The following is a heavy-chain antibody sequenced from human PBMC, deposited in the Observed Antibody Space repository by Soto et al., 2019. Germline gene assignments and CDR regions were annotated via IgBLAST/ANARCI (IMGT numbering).Heavy chain of an antibody. D-gene: IGHD5-18*01. Sequence: QVHLEQSGAEVRKPGSSVKVSCTTSGGTFTSYAISWVRQVPGQGLQWLGGIIPGFDTTYYSQKFQGRVTITADESTDSAYMEMRSLRSEDTAMYYCARDQGLFVHTGMVIDYFGMDVWGPGTTVTVSS. CDR2: IIPGFDTT. J-gene: IGHJ6*02. CDR3: ARDQGLFVHTGMVIDYFGMDV. CDR1: GGTFTSYA. V-gene: IGHV1-69*01.